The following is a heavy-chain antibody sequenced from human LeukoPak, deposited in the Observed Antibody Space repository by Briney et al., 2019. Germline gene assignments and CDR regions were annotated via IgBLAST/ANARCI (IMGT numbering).Heavy chain of an antibody. V-gene: IGHV4-39*07. CDR1: GGSISSSSYY. CDR3: ARVEYYGSGSLWFDP. J-gene: IGHJ5*02. D-gene: IGHD3-10*01. CDR2: INYSGST. Sequence: SETLSLTCTVSGGSISSSSYYWGWIRQPPGKGLEWIGSINYSGSTYYNPSLKSRATISVDRSKNQFSLKLSSVTAADTAVYYCARVEYYGSGSLWFDPWGQGTLVTVSS.